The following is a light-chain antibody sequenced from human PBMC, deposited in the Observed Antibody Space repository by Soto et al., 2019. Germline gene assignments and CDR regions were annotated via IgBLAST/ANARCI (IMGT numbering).Light chain of an antibody. J-gene: IGLJ2*01. CDR1: SSDIGSYNA. V-gene: IGLV2-11*01. Sequence: QSALTQPRSVSGSPGHSVTISCFGTSSDIGSYNAVSWYQQHPGKAPKLIIFDVFERPSGVPDRFSGSKSGNSASLAVSGXQAEDESDYYCSSFAPSYRVIFGGGTKVTVL. CDR3: SSFAPSYRVI. CDR2: DVF.